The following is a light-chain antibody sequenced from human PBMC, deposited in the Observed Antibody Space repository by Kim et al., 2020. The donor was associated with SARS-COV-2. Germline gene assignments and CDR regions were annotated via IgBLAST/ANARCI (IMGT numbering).Light chain of an antibody. CDR1: SNDVGAYGF. V-gene: IGLV2-8*01. CDR2: DVS. J-gene: IGLJ3*02. CDR3: NSYAGSNTWV. Sequence: GQSCTSSCTGSSNDVGAYGFVSWFQQRPGRAPKLLIYDVSRRPSDVPDRFSGSKSGNTASLTVSGLQSEDEADYYCNSYAGSNTWVFGGGTQLTVL.